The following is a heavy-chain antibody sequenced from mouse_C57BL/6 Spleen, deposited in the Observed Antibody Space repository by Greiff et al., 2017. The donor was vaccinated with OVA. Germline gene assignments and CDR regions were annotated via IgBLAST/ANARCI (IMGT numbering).Heavy chain of an antibody. J-gene: IGHJ4*01. Sequence: QVQLQQPGAELVKPGASVKLSCKASGYTFTSYWMHWVKQRPGQGLEWIGMIHPNSGSTNYNEKFKSKATLTVDKSSSTAYMQLSSLTSEDSAVYYCARGYIAPKIENAMDYWGQGTSVTVSS. V-gene: IGHV1-64*01. CDR3: ARGYIAPKIENAMDY. CDR2: IHPNSGST. D-gene: IGHD1-3*01. CDR1: GYTFTSYW.